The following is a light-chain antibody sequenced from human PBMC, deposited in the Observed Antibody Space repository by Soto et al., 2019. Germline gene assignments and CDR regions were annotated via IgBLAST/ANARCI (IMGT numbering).Light chain of an antibody. CDR3: QQYENWPLT. V-gene: IGKV3-15*01. Sequence: EIGMTQSPATLSVSPGGRATLSCRASQSVSSNLAWYQQKPGQAPSLLIYGASTMATGFPARFSGSGSGTECTRTISSLQSEDFAVYYCQQYENWPLTFGGGTKVEIK. CDR2: GAS. J-gene: IGKJ4*01. CDR1: QSVSSN.